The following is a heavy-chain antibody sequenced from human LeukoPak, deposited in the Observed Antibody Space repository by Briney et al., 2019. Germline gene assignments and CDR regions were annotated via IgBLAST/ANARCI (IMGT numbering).Heavy chain of an antibody. V-gene: IGHV7-4-1*02. CDR3: ARDPRPFPAQLVPGNY. CDR2: INTNTGNP. Sequence: GASVKVSCKASGYTFTSYAMNWVRQAPGQGLEWMGWINTNTGNPTYAQGFTGRFVYSLDTSVSTAYLQISSLQTEDTAVYYCARDPRPFPAQLVPGNYWGQGTLVTVSS. D-gene: IGHD6-13*01. J-gene: IGHJ4*02. CDR1: GYTFTSYA.